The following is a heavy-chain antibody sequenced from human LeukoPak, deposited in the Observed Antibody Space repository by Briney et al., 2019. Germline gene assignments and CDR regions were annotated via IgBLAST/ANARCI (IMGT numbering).Heavy chain of an antibody. CDR3: ARGGRGYDSSGYRVDY. CDR2: ISYDGSNK. D-gene: IGHD3-22*01. Sequence: PGGSLRLSCAASGFTFSTYAMHWVRQAPGKGLEWVAVISYDGSNKYYADSVKGRFTISRDNSKNTLYLQMNSLRAEDTAVYYCARGGRGYDSSGYRVDYWGQGTLVTVSS. V-gene: IGHV3-30*04. J-gene: IGHJ4*02. CDR1: GFTFSTYA.